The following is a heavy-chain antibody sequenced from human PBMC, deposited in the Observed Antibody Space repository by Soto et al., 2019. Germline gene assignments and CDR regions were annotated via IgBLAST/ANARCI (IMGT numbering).Heavy chain of an antibody. J-gene: IGHJ4*02. D-gene: IGHD3-22*01. V-gene: IGHV1-18*01. Sequence: QVQLMQSGLEVKRPGASVKVSCKTSGYTFTSYVISWVRQAPGHGLEWMGWISADNHNTNVAQNFQGRVTLTTDTSTTKVFMELRNLRSDDTAVYYCARESRNYDALDYWGQGTLVTGSS. CDR3: ARESRNYDALDY. CDR1: GYTFTSYV. CDR2: ISADNHNT.